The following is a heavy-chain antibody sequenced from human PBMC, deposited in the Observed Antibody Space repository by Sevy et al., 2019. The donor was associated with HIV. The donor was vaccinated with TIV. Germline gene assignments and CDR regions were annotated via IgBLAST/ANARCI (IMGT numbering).Heavy chain of an antibody. CDR2: ISSCSSYI. Sequence: GGSLRLSCAASGFTFSSYSMNWVRQAPGKGLEWVSSISSCSSYIYYAHSVKGRFTISRDNAKNLLYLQMNSLRAEDTAVYYCARARAVRGVIITPFDYWGQGTLVTVSS. CDR1: GFTFSSYS. CDR3: ARARAVRGVIITPFDY. V-gene: IGHV3-21*01. D-gene: IGHD3-10*01. J-gene: IGHJ4*02.